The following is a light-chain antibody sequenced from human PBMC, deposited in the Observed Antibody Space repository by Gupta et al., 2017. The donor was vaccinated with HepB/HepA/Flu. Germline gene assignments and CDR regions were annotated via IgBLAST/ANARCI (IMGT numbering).Light chain of an antibody. Sequence: DIQMTQSPSSLSASVGDRVTITCQASQDISNYLNWYQQKPGKAPKLLIYDASNWETGVTSRFSGSGYGKYFTFTISSRQQEDIATYYCHQDDNLLALTFGGGTKVEIK. CDR3: HQDDNLLALT. J-gene: IGKJ4*01. CDR1: QDISNY. CDR2: DAS. V-gene: IGKV1-33*01.